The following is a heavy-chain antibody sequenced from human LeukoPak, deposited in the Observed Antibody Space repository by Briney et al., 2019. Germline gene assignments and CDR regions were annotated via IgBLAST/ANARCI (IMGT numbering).Heavy chain of an antibody. D-gene: IGHD1-14*01. V-gene: IGHV4-4*07. CDR1: GGSISSDY. J-gene: IGHJ5*02. Sequence: SETLSLTCTVSGGSISSDYWSWIRQPAGKGLEWIGRVFPSGNTNYNPSLKSRVTMSVDTSKNQFSLKLTSVTAADTAVYYCARLNNPNRFDPWGQETLVTVSS. CDR2: VFPSGNT. CDR3: ARLNNPNRFDP.